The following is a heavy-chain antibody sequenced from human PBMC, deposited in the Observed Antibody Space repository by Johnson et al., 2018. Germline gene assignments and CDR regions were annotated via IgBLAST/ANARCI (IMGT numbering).Heavy chain of an antibody. Sequence: VQLVQSGGGLVQPGGSLRLSCAASGFTFSSYDMHWVRQATGKGLEWVSAIGTAGDTYYPGSVKGRFTISRENAKNTLYLQMNSLRAEDTAVYYCAKDKDSQGIVSRMYFQHWGQGTLVTVSS. J-gene: IGHJ1*01. V-gene: IGHV3-13*01. CDR2: IGTAGDT. CDR1: GFTFSSYD. CDR3: AKDKDSQGIVSRMYFQH. D-gene: IGHD3-16*02.